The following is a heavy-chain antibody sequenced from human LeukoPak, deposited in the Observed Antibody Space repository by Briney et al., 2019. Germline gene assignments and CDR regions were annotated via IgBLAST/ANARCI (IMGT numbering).Heavy chain of an antibody. V-gene: IGHV1-2*02. J-gene: IGHJ4*02. D-gene: IGHD6-19*01. CDR2: INPNSGGT. Sequence: EASVKVSCKASGYTFTGYYMHWVQQAPGQGLEWMGWINPNSGGTNYAQKFQGRVTMTRDTSISTAYMELSRLRSDDTAVYYCARDLRWAVAGTVSLFDYWGQGTLVTVSS. CDR1: GYTFTGYY. CDR3: ARDLRWAVAGTVSLFDY.